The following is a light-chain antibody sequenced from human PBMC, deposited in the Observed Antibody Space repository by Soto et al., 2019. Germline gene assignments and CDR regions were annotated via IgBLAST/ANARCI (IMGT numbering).Light chain of an antibody. CDR1: QSISSY. V-gene: IGKV1-33*01. J-gene: IGKJ4*01. CDR2: DAS. Sequence: DIQMTQSPSSLSASVGDRVTITCRASQSISSYLNWYQQKPGKAPKLLIYDASNLETGVPSRFSGSGSGTDFTFTITSLQSEDIATYYCQQYDNLPLTFGGGTKVDI. CDR3: QQYDNLPLT.